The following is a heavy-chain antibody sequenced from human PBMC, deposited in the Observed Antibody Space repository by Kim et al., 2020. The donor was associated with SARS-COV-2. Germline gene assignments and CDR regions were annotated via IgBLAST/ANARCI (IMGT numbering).Heavy chain of an antibody. CDR1: GFTFSDYY. D-gene: IGHD6-19*01. CDR3: ARGVEFANAVAADYYYYGMDV. Sequence: GGSLRLSCAASGFTFSDYYMSWIRQAPGKGLEGVSYISSSGSTIYYADSVKGRFTISRDNAKNSLYLQMNSLRAEDTAVYYCARGVEFANAVAADYYYYGMDVWGQGTTVTVSS. J-gene: IGHJ6*02. V-gene: IGHV3-11*01. CDR2: ISSSGSTI.